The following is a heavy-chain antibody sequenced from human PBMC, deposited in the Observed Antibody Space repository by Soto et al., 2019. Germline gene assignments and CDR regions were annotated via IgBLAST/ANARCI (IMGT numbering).Heavy chain of an antibody. CDR3: GRQYDFWSPYYYTMDV. D-gene: IGHD3-3*01. CDR1: GDAVSSVSYY. CDR2: IYYTGHT. Sequence: PSETRSLTCTVSGDAVSSVSYYWGWVRQPPGKGLEWIGNIYYTGHTFYNPSLKSRVTISVDTSKNQFSLNLTSVTAADTAVYFCGRQYDFWSPYYYTMDVWGQGTTVTVSS. J-gene: IGHJ6*02. V-gene: IGHV4-39*01.